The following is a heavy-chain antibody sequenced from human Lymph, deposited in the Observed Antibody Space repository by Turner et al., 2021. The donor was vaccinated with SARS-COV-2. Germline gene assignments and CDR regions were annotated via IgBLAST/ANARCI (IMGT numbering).Heavy chain of an antibody. CDR2: ISSSGGST. CDR1: GFTFSSYA. V-gene: IGHV3-23*01. J-gene: IGHJ4*02. CDR3: AKDPNWYVLSAVDY. D-gene: IGHD1-1*01. Sequence: EVQLLEPGGGLVQPGGSLRPPCAASGFTFSSYAMSWVRQAPGKGLEWVSGISSSGGSTYYADSVKGRFTISRDNSKNTLYLQMNSLRAEDTAVYYCAKDPNWYVLSAVDYWGQGTLVTVSS.